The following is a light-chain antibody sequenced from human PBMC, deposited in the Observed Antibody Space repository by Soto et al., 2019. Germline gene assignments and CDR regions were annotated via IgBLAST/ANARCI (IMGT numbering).Light chain of an antibody. V-gene: IGKV1-33*01. CDR1: QDISRY. CDR2: DVS. Sequence: DIQMTQSPASLSASVGDRVTISCQASQDISRYLNWYQHKPGRAPQLLINDVSTLESGVPSRFSATGSGTDFNLTISGLQPEELATYYCQEYGVPPSTVDGGTKVSIK. J-gene: IGKJ4*01. CDR3: QEYGVPPST.